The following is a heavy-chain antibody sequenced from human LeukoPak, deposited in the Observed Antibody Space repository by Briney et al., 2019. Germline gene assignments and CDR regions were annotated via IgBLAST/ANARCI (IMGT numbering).Heavy chain of an antibody. Sequence: GSSVKVSCKASGGTFSSYAISWVRQAPGQGLEWMGRIIPILGIANYAQKFQGRVTITADKSTSTAYMELSSLRSEDTAVYYCARLSPRDSSPWDYWGQGALVTVSS. V-gene: IGHV1-69*04. CDR3: ARLSPRDSSPWDY. D-gene: IGHD6-19*01. CDR2: IIPILGIA. CDR1: GGTFSSYA. J-gene: IGHJ4*02.